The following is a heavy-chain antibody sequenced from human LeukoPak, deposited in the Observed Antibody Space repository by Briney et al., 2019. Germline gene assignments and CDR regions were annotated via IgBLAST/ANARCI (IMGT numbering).Heavy chain of an antibody. CDR2: IYYSGST. CDR3: ARTKYYDFWSGYYTGSDYYGMDV. V-gene: IGHV4-31*03. CDR1: GGSISSGGYY. J-gene: IGHJ6*02. D-gene: IGHD3-3*01. Sequence: SETLPLTCTVSGGSISSGGYYWSWIRQHPGKGLEWIGYIYYSGSTYYNPSLKSRVTISVDTSKNQFSLKLSSVTAADTAVYYCARTKYYDFWSGYYTGSDYYGMDVWGQGTTVTVSS.